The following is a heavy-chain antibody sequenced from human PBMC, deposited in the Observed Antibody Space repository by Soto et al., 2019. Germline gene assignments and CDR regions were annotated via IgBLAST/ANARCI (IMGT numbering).Heavy chain of an antibody. J-gene: IGHJ6*03. CDR3: ARRLGHGGTMVRGVNYYMDV. CDR2: INHSGST. D-gene: IGHD3-10*01. Sequence: SETLSLTCAVYGGSFSGYYWSWIRQPPGKGLEWIGEINHSGSTNYNPSLKSRVTISVDTSKNQFSLKLSSVTAADTAVYYCARRLGHGGTMVRGVNYYMDVWGKGTTVTVSS. CDR1: GGSFSGYY. V-gene: IGHV4-34*01.